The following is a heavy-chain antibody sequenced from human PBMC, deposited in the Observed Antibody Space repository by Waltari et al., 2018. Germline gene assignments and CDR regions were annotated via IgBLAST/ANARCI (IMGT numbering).Heavy chain of an antibody. CDR3: AAGAFSGSYDYVRDY. V-gene: IGHV1-58*01. D-gene: IGHD1-26*01. J-gene: IGHJ4*02. CDR1: GFTFTSYA. CDR2: IVVGSGNT. Sequence: QMQLVQSGPEVKKTGTSVKVSCKASGFTFTSYAVQWVRQARGQRLEWIGWIVVGSGNTNYAQKFQERVTITRDMSTSTAYMELSSLRSEDTAVYYCAAGAFSGSYDYVRDYWGQGTLVTVSS.